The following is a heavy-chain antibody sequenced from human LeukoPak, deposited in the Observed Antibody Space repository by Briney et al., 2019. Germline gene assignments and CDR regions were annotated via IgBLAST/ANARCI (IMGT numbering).Heavy chain of an antibody. J-gene: IGHJ3*02. V-gene: IGHV4-39*07. D-gene: IGHD3-10*01. CDR1: GGSINTPNYY. CDR2: IFYSGGT. Sequence: SETLSLTCTVSGGSINTPNYYWGWIRQTPGKGLEWIGNIFYSGGTYYSPSLTSRVTISLDTSRNQFSLKLNSVTPEDTAVYYCARGAYYGSGYNDAFDIWGQGTMVTVSS. CDR3: ARGAYYGSGYNDAFDI.